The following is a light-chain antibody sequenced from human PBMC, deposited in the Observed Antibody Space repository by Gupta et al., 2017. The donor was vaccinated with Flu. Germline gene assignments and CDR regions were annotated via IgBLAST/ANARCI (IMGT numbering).Light chain of an antibody. CDR2: GAS. CDR3: QQYDNWPQT. V-gene: IGKV3-15*01. J-gene: IGKJ1*01. Sequence: GERATLSCRASQSVSSYLAWYQQKPGQAPRLLIYGASTRATGIPARFSGSGSETDFTLTISSLQSEDFAVYYCQQYDNWPQTFGQGTKVEI. CDR1: QSVSSY.